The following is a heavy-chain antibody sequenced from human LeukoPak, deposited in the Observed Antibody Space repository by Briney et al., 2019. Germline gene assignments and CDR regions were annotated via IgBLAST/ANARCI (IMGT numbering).Heavy chain of an antibody. Sequence: PSETLSLTCTVSGGSISSYYWSWIRQPPGKGLEWIGYIYYSGSTNYNPPLKSRVTISVDTSKNQFSLKLSSVTAADTAVYYCARDYEGDYFDYWGQGTLVTVSS. CDR2: IYYSGST. V-gene: IGHV4-59*01. J-gene: IGHJ4*02. D-gene: IGHD3-16*01. CDR3: ARDYEGDYFDY. CDR1: GGSISSYY.